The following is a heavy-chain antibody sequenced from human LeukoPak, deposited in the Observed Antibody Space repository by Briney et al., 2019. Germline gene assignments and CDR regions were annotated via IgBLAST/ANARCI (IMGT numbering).Heavy chain of an antibody. J-gene: IGHJ5*02. Sequence: GGSLRLSCAASGFTFSNYDMSWVRQAPGKGLEWVSSISDSGGSTYYADSVKGRFTISRDNSKNTLYLQMTNLRAADTAVYYCAKDLSRAVATDWFDPWDQGSLVTVSS. CDR3: AKDLSRAVATDWFDP. D-gene: IGHD5-12*01. V-gene: IGHV3-23*01. CDR2: ISDSGGST. CDR1: GFTFSNYD.